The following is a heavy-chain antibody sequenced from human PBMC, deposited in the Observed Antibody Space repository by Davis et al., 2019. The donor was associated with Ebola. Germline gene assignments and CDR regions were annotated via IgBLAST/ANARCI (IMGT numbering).Heavy chain of an antibody. Sequence: GESLKIPCAASGFTFSSYAISWVREAPGKGLEWVSTFSGSDGGTNYADSVRGRFTISRDNAKNSLYLQMISLRAEDTAVYYCARDMVPAAMAYGMDVWGQGTTVTVSS. J-gene: IGHJ6*02. D-gene: IGHD2-2*01. CDR1: GFTFSSYA. CDR2: FSGSDGGT. CDR3: ARDMVPAAMAYGMDV. V-gene: IGHV3-23*01.